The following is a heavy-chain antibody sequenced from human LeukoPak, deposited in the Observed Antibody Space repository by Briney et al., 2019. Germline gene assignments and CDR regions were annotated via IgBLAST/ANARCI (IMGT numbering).Heavy chain of an antibody. V-gene: IGHV3-74*01. Sequence: GGSLRLSCAASGLTLSTTWMHWVRQVPGKGLLWVSRINSDGSSTSYADSVKGRFTISRDDAKNTLHLQMNSLRVEDTAVYYCASGAMPDAFDIWGQGTMVTVSS. CDR1: GLTLSTTW. D-gene: IGHD2-2*01. CDR2: INSDGSST. J-gene: IGHJ3*02. CDR3: ASGAMPDAFDI.